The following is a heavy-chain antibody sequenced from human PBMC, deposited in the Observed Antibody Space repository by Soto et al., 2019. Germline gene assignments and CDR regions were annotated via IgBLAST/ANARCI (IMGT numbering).Heavy chain of an antibody. D-gene: IGHD3-22*01. CDR3: AKLVDSRSGY. CDR2: IDHSGAVT. Sequence: EGQLLDSGGTLMQPGGSLRLSCAASGFTFRNYAMSWARQAPGKGLEWVSAIDHSGAVTFYTDSVRGRFTVSRDNSKNTLYLQMNSLRAEDMAIYYCAKLVDSRSGYWGQGTLVTVSS. J-gene: IGHJ4*02. V-gene: IGHV3-23*01. CDR1: GFTFRNYA.